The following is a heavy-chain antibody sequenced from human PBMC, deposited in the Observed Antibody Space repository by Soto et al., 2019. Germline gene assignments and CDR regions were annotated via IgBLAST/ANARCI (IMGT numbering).Heavy chain of an antibody. CDR3: ARDRAVAGTYYFDY. CDR1: GGTFSSYS. Sequence: GASVKVSCKASGGTFSSYSISWVLQAPGQGLEWMGGIIPIFGTANYAQKFQGRVTITADESTSTAYMELSSLRSEDTAVYYCARDRAVAGTYYFDYWGQGTLVTVSS. D-gene: IGHD6-19*01. V-gene: IGHV1-69*13. CDR2: IIPIFGTA. J-gene: IGHJ4*02.